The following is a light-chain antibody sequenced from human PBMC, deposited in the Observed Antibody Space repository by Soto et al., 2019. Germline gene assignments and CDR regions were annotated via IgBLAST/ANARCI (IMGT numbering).Light chain of an antibody. Sequence: QPVLTQSPSASASLGASVPLTCSLSSWHSRYLIVWHQQRPERGPRFLMKVNADGSHNKGDGIPDRFSGSSSGAERYLTISVFQSEDEADYYCQTWGTAVVGGGGTKETAL. CDR2: VNADGSH. CDR1: SWHSRYL. J-gene: IGLJ2*01. CDR3: QTWGTAVV. V-gene: IGLV4-69*01.